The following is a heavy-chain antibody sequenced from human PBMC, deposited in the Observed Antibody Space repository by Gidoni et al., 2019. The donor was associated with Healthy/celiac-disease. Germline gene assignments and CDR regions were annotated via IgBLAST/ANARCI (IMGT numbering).Heavy chain of an antibody. V-gene: IGHV5-10-1*03. Sequence: EVQLVQSGAEAKKPGESLRISGTGSGYSFASYWISWGRQMPGKGLEWMGRIYPSDSYTSYSPSFQGHVTISADKSISTAYLQWSSLKASDTAMYYCARCIALPYDAFDIWGQGTMVTVSS. CDR3: ARCIALPYDAFDI. J-gene: IGHJ3*02. CDR2: IYPSDSYT. CDR1: GYSFASYW. D-gene: IGHD6-13*01.